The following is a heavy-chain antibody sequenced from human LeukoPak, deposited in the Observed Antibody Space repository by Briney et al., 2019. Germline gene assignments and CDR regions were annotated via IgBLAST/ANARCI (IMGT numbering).Heavy chain of an antibody. CDR1: GFTFSNYD. CDR2: ISGRGGNT. D-gene: IGHD3-9*01. V-gene: IGHV3-23*01. J-gene: IGHJ6*03. Sequence: GGTLRLSCAASGFTFSNYDMNWIRQAPGKGLEWVSGISGRGGNTNYADSVKGRFTISRDNSKNTLYLQMNSLRAEDTAVYYCAKCILTGYYKGYMDVWGKGTTVTISS. CDR3: AKCILTGYYKGYMDV.